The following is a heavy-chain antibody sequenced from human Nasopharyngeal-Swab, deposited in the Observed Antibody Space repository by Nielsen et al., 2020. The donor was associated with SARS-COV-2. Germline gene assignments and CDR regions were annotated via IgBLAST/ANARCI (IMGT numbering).Heavy chain of an antibody. Sequence: WIRQSPSRGLEWLGRTYYRSKRYNDYAVSVKSRITINPDTSKNQFFLQLSSVTAADTAVYYCARASTSYDILTGYYNWFDPWGQGTLVTVSS. J-gene: IGHJ5*02. CDR3: ARASTSYDILTGYYNWFDP. V-gene: IGHV6-1*01. D-gene: IGHD3-9*01. CDR2: TYYRSKRYN.